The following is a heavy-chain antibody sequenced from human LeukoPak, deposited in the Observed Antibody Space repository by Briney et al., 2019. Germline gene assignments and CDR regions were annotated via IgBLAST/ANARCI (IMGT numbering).Heavy chain of an antibody. CDR3: AILLEDYAFSTGSAKDY. CDR2: FDPVDGET. V-gene: IGHV1-24*01. Sequence: ASVKVSCKVSGYSITQLSMHWVRQGIGRGLEWMGGFDPVDGETIYAQKFQGRVTMTENTSTDTAYMELSSLRSDATAVYYCAILLEDYAFSTGSAKDYWGQGTLVTVSS. J-gene: IGHJ4*02. D-gene: IGHD3-3*01. CDR1: GYSITQLS.